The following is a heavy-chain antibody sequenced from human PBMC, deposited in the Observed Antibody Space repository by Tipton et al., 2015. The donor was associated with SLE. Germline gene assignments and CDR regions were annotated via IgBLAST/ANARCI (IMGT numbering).Heavy chain of an antibody. D-gene: IGHD6-6*01. CDR3: ACRIAARRSSLIPFDY. J-gene: IGHJ4*02. CDR2: IWYDGSDQ. Sequence: SLRLSCAASGFTFSSYGMRWVRQAPGKGLEWVAVIWYDGSDQSYADSVKGRFTISRDNSKNSLYLQMNSLRAEDTAVYYCACRIAARRSSLIPFDYWGQGTLVTVSS. CDR1: GFTFSSYG. V-gene: IGHV3-33*03.